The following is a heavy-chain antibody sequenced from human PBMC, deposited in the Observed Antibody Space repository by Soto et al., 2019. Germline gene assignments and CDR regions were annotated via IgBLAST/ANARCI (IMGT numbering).Heavy chain of an antibody. Sequence: QVQLVRSGAEVKKPGSSVKVSCKASGGTFSSYAISWVRQAPGQGLEWMGGIIPIFGTANYAQKFQGRVTITADESTSTAYMELSSLRSEDTAVYYCARGESPQWYQLQYYYYGMDVWGQGTTVTVSS. J-gene: IGHJ6*02. CDR3: ARGESPQWYQLQYYYYGMDV. D-gene: IGHD2-2*01. CDR1: GGTFSSYA. V-gene: IGHV1-69*01. CDR2: IIPIFGTA.